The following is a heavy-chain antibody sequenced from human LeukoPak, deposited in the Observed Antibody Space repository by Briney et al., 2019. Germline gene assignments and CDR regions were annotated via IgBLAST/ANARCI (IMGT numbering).Heavy chain of an antibody. V-gene: IGHV4-4*07. Sequence: PSETLSLTRTVSGGSLSRYYWSWIRQPPGEGLGWGGRIYTSGSTNYNPSLKSRVTMSVDTSKNQFSLKLSSVTAADTAVYYCAGCSSTSCDPPYYYYMDVWGKGTTVTVSS. CDR3: AGCSSTSCDPPYYYYMDV. J-gene: IGHJ6*03. CDR2: IYTSGST. CDR1: GGSLSRYY. D-gene: IGHD2-2*01.